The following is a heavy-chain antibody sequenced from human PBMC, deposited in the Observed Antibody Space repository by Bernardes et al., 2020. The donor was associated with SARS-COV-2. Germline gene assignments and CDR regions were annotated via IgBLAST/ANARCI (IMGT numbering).Heavy chain of an antibody. CDR2: ISSNGGST. J-gene: IGHJ4*02. CDR1: GFTFSSYA. CDR3: VKGRPAAAPY. V-gene: IGHV3-64D*09. Sequence: GGSLRLSCSASGFTFSSYAMNWVRQAPGKGLEYVSAISSNGGSTYYADSVKGRFTISRDNSKNTLYLQMSSLRAEDTAVYYCVKGRPAAAPYWGQGTLVTVSS. D-gene: IGHD2-2*01.